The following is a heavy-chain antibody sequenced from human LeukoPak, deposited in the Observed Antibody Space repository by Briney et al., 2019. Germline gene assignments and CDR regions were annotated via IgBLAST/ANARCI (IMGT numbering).Heavy chain of an antibody. J-gene: IGHJ4*02. V-gene: IGHV3-30*04. CDR2: ISYDGTSK. Sequence: GRSLRLSCAASGFTFSIYDMYWVRQAPGKGLEWVAFISYDGTSKYYADSVKGRFTISRDNSKSTLYLQMNSLRAEDTVVYYCAREYYDSSGSQGDYCDSWGQGTLVTVSS. CDR1: GFTFSIYD. D-gene: IGHD3-22*01. CDR3: AREYYDSSGSQGDYCDS.